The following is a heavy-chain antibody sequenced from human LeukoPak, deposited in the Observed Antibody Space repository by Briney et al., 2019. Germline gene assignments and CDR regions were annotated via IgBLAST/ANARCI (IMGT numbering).Heavy chain of an antibody. CDR3: ARDPPYDSSGYYYYGMDV. D-gene: IGHD3-22*01. V-gene: IGHV4-4*07. Sequence: SETLSLTCAVYGGSFSGYYWSWIRQPAGKGLEWIGRIYTSGSTNYNPSLKSRVTMSVDTSKNQFSLKLSSVTAADTAVYYCARDPPYDSSGYYYYGMDVWGQGTTVTVSS. CDR2: IYTSGST. J-gene: IGHJ6*02. CDR1: GGSFSGYY.